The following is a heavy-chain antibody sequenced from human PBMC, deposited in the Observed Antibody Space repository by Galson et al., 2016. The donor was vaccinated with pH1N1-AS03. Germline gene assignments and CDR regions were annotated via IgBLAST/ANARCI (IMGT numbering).Heavy chain of an antibody. CDR1: GGTFRNFP. CDR3: ARDRHPTGTLDY. D-gene: IGHD1-1*01. CDR2: ISPIFGTP. J-gene: IGHJ4*02. Sequence: SVKVSCKASGGTFRNFPISWVRQAPGQGLEWMGGISPIFGTPHYAERLQRRFPITADKSTNTAYMELSRLRPDDTAVYFCARDRHPTGTLDYSGQGTPVIVSS. V-gene: IGHV1-69*06.